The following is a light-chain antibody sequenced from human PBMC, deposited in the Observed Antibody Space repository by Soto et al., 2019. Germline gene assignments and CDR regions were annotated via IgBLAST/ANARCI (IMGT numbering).Light chain of an antibody. CDR1: QSVSNN. CDR2: DAS. V-gene: IGKV3-15*01. Sequence: IVLTQSPGTLSLSPGERATLSCRASQSVSNNYLAWYQQKPGQAPRLLTSDASSRASGIPARFSGSGSGTEFTLTISSLQSEDFALYYCQQRNTWPPITFGQGTRLEI. J-gene: IGKJ5*01. CDR3: QQRNTWPPIT.